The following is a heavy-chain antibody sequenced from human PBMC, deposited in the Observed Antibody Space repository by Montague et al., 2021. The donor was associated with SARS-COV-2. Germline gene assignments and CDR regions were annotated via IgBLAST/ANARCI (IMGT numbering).Heavy chain of an antibody. V-gene: IGHV3-30*04. CDR2: ISYDGRSE. J-gene: IGHJ6*02. D-gene: IGHD4/OR15-4a*01. CDR3: ARRMDSAKWSDGLDV. CDR1: GFTFSRAV. Sequence: SLRLSCAASGFTFSRAVMHWVRQAPGKGLEWVAVISYDGRSEHYADSVEGRFSISRDNSENTVSMQMNSLSAEDTALYYCARRMDSAKWSDGLDVWGQGTTVTVSS.